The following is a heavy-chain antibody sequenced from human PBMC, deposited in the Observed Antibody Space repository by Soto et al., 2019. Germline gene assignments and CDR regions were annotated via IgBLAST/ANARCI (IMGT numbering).Heavy chain of an antibody. CDR1: GFTFSSVW. Sequence: EVQLVESGGGLVKPGGSLRLSCVASGFTFSSVWMNWVRQAPGKGLEWVGRIKTKSDGGPTDYAAPVKGRFTISRDDSKNTVYMQMDSLKTKDTALYYCTRNDAFDIWGQGTAVPVSS. CDR3: TRNDAFDI. V-gene: IGHV3-15*07. CDR2: IKTKSDGGPT. J-gene: IGHJ3*02.